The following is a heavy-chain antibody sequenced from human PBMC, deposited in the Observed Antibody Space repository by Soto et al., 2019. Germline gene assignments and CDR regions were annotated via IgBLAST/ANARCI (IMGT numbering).Heavy chain of an antibody. CDR3: ARGWGYDSNDYYYAY. D-gene: IGHD3-22*01. V-gene: IGHV1-69*01. J-gene: IGHJ4*02. CDR1: GGTFSRHA. Sequence: QVQLVQSGAEVRKPGSSVKVSCKASGGTFSRHAISWVRQAPGQGLEWMGGIIPIFGTANHAQKFQGRVTIIADESTSKVYREWSSLRSEDTAMYYCARGWGYDSNDYYYAYWGQGTLVIVSS. CDR2: IIPIFGTA.